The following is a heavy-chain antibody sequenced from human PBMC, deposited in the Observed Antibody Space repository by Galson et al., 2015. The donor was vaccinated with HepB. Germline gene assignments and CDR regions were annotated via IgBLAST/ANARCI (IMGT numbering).Heavy chain of an antibody. CDR1: GYRVTGYY. CDR2: INPHTGAT. Sequence: SVKVSCKASGYRVTGYYINWVRQAPGRGLEWLGRINPHTGATNYAQKFQARVTMTRDMSISTAYMELDRLRSDDTAIYFCARAGPLVRGKCHGLDVWGQGTTVTVSS. D-gene: IGHD3-10*01. J-gene: IGHJ6*02. V-gene: IGHV1-2*06. CDR3: ARAGPLVRGKCHGLDV.